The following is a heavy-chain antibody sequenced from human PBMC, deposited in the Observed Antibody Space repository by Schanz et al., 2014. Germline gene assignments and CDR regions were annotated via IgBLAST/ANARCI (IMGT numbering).Heavy chain of an antibody. V-gene: IGHV1-18*01. D-gene: IGHD3-22*01. CDR3: VRDGDERLVVIFDQ. Sequence: QVQLVQSGGEVKTPGASVKVSCKASGYTFTRSGISWVRQAPGQGLEWMGWISTYNGNTKYAQKLQGRVTMTTDTPTSTAYMELRSLRSDDTAVYYCVRDGDERLVVIFDQWGQGTLVTVSS. CDR1: GYTFTRSG. J-gene: IGHJ4*02. CDR2: ISTYNGNT.